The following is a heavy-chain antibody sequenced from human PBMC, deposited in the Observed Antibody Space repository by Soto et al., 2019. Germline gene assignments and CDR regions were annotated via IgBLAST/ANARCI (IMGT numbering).Heavy chain of an antibody. V-gene: IGHV2-70*01. J-gene: IGHJ5*02. Sequence: SGPTLVNPTQTLTLTCTFSGFSLSTSGMCVSWIRQPPGKALEWLALIDWDDDKYYSTSLKTRLTISKDTSKNQVVLTMTNMDPVDTATYYCARITYDSSGYYLGFDPWGQGTLVTVSS. CDR2: IDWDDDK. CDR3: ARITYDSSGYYLGFDP. CDR1: GFSLSTSGMC. D-gene: IGHD3-22*01.